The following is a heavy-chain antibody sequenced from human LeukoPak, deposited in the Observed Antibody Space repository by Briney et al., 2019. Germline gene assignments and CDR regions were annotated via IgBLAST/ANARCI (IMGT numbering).Heavy chain of an antibody. CDR2: IYHSGST. J-gene: IGHJ5*02. D-gene: IGHD2-2*01. Sequence: SQTLSLTCAVSGGSISSGGYSWSWIRQPPGKGLEWIGYIYHSGSTYYIPSLKSRVTISVDRSKNQFSLKLSSVTAADTAVYYCARDIVVVPAAIRFDPWGQGTLVTVSS. CDR1: GGSISSGGYS. V-gene: IGHV4-30-2*01. CDR3: ARDIVVVPAAIRFDP.